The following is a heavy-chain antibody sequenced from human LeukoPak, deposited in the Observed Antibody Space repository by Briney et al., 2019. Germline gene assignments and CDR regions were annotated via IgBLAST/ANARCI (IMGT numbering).Heavy chain of an antibody. D-gene: IGHD4-17*01. J-gene: IGHJ4*02. CDR1: GFTFSSHA. V-gene: IGHV3-23*01. Sequence: GGSLRLSCAASGFTFSSHAVNWVRQAPGKGLKWVSGISISGGTTYYADSVKGRFTVSRDNSKNTLYLQMNNLRAEDTALYYCAAKHYGEYYFDYWGQGILVTVSS. CDR2: ISISGGTT. CDR3: AAKHYGEYYFDY.